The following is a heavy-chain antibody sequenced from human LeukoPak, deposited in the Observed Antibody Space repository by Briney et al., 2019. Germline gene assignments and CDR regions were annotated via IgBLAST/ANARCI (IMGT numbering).Heavy chain of an antibody. V-gene: IGHV1-18*01. CDR1: GGTFTSYA. CDR2: ISAYNGNT. J-gene: IGHJ4*02. Sequence: ASVKVSCKASGGTFTSYAISWVRQAPGQGLEWMGWISAYNGNTNYAQKLQGRVTMTTDTSTSTAYMELRSLRSDDTAVYYCAGGTRSSSWFDYWGQGTLVTVSS. D-gene: IGHD6-13*01. CDR3: AGGTRSSSWFDY.